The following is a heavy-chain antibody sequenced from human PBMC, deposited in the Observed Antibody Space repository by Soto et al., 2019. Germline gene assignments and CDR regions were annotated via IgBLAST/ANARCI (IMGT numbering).Heavy chain of an antibody. J-gene: IGHJ4*02. Sequence: EVQLLESGGGLVQPGGSLRLSCAASGSTFSSYAMSWVRQAPGKGLEWVTAISGSGGSTYYADSVKGRFTISRDNSKNTLYLQKNSLRAEDTAVYYCAKKDSNSWSFDYWGQGTLVTVSS. V-gene: IGHV3-23*01. D-gene: IGHD6-13*01. CDR1: GSTFSSYA. CDR2: ISGSGGST. CDR3: AKKDSNSWSFDY.